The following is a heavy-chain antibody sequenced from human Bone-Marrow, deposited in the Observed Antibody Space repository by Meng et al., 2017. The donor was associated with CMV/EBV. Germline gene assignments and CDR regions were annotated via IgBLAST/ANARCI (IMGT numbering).Heavy chain of an antibody. CDR3: AGSGSLSFPGYYYYYGMDV. V-gene: IGHV4-34*01. Sequence: SETLSLTCAVYGGSFSGYYWSWIRQPPGKGLEWIGEINHSGSTNYNPSLKSRVTISVDTSKNQFSRKPSSVTAADTAVYYCAGSGSLSFPGYYYYYGMDVWGQGTTVTGFS. D-gene: IGHD1-26*01. J-gene: IGHJ6*01. CDR2: INHSGST. CDR1: GGSFSGYY.